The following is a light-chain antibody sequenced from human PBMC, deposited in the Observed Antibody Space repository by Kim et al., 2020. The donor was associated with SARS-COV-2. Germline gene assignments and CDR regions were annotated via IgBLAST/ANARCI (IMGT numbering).Light chain of an antibody. CDR1: QSLSSSY. Sequence: SPGERATLSCRASQSLSSSYLAWYQQKPGQAPRLLIYGASSRATGIPDRFSGSGSGTDFTLTISRLEAEDFAVYYCHQYDSSPRTFGQGTKVDIK. CDR3: HQYDSSPRT. CDR2: GAS. V-gene: IGKV3-20*01. J-gene: IGKJ1*01.